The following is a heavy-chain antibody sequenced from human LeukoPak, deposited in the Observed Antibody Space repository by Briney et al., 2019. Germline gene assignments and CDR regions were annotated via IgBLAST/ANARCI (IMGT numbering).Heavy chain of an antibody. V-gene: IGHV3-33*06. J-gene: IGHJ4*02. CDR2: IWYDESNK. Sequence: GGSLRLSCAASGFTLSNSGMHWVRQAPGKGLEWVAIIWYDESNKFYGDSVKGRFTISRDNSKNTLYLQMNSLRGEDTAVYYCAKDREGTIADYFDYWGQGTLVTVSS. D-gene: IGHD1-7*01. CDR1: GFTLSNSG. CDR3: AKDREGTIADYFDY.